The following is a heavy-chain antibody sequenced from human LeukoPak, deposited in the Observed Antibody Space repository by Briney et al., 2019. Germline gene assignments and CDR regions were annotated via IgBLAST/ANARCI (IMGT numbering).Heavy chain of an antibody. CDR2: IRSKANSYAT. V-gene: IGHV3-73*01. J-gene: IGHJ4*02. CDR3: ARGGSGFWRASGY. Sequence: GGSLRLSCAASGFTFSGSAMHWVRQASGKGLEWVGRIRSKANSYATAYAASVKGRFTISRDDSKNTAYLQMNSLKTEDTAVYYCARGGSGFWRASGYWGQGTLVTVSS. CDR1: GFTFSGSA. D-gene: IGHD3-3*01.